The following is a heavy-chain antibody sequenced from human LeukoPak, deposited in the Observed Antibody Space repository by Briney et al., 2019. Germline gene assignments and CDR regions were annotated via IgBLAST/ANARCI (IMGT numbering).Heavy chain of an antibody. V-gene: IGHV3-74*01. J-gene: IGHJ4*02. CDR1: GFTFSAYW. D-gene: IGHD1-26*01. CDR3: ARAGVGFDY. Sequence: GGSLRLSCAASGFTFSAYWMHWVRQSPGRGLVWVARINGDGITTSYAESVKGRFTISRDNAKNTLYLQMNSLRAEDTAVFYCARAGVGFDYWGQGTLVTVSS. CDR2: INGDGITT.